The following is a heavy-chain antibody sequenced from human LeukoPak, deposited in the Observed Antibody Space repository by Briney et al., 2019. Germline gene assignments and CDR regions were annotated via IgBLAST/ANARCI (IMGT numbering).Heavy chain of an antibody. CDR1: GFTFSSYE. Sequence: GGSLRLSCAASGFTFSSYEMNWVRQAPGKGLEWVSYISSSGSTIYYADSVKGRFTISRDNAKNSLYLQMNSLRVEDTAVYYCARDLGHDYYDSGSLLNWGQGTLVTVSS. CDR3: ARDLGHDYYDSGSLLN. J-gene: IGHJ4*02. V-gene: IGHV3-48*03. D-gene: IGHD3-10*01. CDR2: ISSSGSTI.